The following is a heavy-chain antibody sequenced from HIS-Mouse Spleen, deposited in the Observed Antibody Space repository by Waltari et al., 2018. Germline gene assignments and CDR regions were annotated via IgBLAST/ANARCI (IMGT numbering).Heavy chain of an antibody. CDR1: GYTFTSYD. D-gene: IGHD3-3*01. V-gene: IGHV1-8*01. CDR3: ARVYYDFWSGYYY. Sequence: QVQLVQSGAEVKKPGASGKVSCKASGYTFTSYDITCVRQATGQGLEWMGWMNPNSGNTGYAQKFQGRVTMTRNTSISTAYMELSSLRSEDTAVYYCARVYYDFWSGYYYWGQGTLVTVSS. CDR2: MNPNSGNT. J-gene: IGHJ4*02.